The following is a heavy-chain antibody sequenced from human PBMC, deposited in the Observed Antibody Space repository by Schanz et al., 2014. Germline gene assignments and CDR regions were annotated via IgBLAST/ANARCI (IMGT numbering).Heavy chain of an antibody. V-gene: IGHV1-18*01. CDR2: INGYNGHT. J-gene: IGHJ4*02. Sequence: QVQLVQSGAEVKKPGASVKVSCKASGYTFSSYGITWVRQAPGQGLEWMGWINGYNGHTLYAQKFQGRVTMTTDTSTSTSYMERTSLRFDDTAVYYCARDNGRIPAANSFDYWGQGTRVTVSS. D-gene: IGHD1-26*01. CDR1: GYTFSSYG. CDR3: ARDNGRIPAANSFDY.